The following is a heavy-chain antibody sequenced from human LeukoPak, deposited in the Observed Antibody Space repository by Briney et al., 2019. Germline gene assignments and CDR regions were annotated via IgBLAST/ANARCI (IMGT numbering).Heavy chain of an antibody. D-gene: IGHD3-10*01. V-gene: IGHV3-23*01. CDR1: GFTFSSYA. J-gene: IGHJ4*02. CDR3: AKSFRGVTDYFDY. CDR2: ISGSGGST. Sequence: GGSLRLSCAASGFTFSSYAMSWVRQAPGKGLEWVSAISGSGGSTYYADSVKGRFTISRDNSKNTLYLQMNSMRAEDTAVYYCAKSFRGVTDYFDYWGQGTLVTVSS.